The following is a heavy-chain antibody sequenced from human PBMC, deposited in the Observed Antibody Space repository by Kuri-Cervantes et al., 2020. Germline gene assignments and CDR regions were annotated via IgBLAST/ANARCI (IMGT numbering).Heavy chain of an antibody. CDR1: GFTFSSYS. CDR2: ISSSSSTI. V-gene: IGHV3-48*02. Sequence: GGSLRLSCAASGFTFSSYSMNWVRQAPGKGLEWVSYISSSSSTIYYADSVKGRFTISRDNAKNSLYLQMNSLRDEDTAVYYCARRRRAGLRGAFDIWGQGTMVTVSS. D-gene: IGHD3-10*01. J-gene: IGHJ3*02. CDR3: ARRRRAGLRGAFDI.